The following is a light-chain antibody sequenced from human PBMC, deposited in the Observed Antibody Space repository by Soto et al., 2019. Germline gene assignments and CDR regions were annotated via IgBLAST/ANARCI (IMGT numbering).Light chain of an antibody. CDR2: AAY. CDR1: QSISSY. V-gene: IGKV1-39*01. J-gene: IGKJ2*01. CDR3: QQSYSTPYT. Sequence: DIQMTQSPSSLSASVGDRVTITCRASQSISSYLNRYQQKPGKAPKLLIYAAYSLQSGVTSRFSGSGSGTDFTLTISSLQPEDFATYYCQQSYSTPYTFGQGTKLEI.